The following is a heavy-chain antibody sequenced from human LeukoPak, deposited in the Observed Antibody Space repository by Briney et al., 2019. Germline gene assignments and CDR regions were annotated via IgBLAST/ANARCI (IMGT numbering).Heavy chain of an antibody. CDR1: GGSISSGSYY. J-gene: IGHJ5*02. CDR3: ARGGYYGSGNDFRFDH. V-gene: IGHV4-61*02. Sequence: ASETLSLTCTVSGGSISSGSYYWSWIRQPAGKGLEWIGRIYTSGSTNYNPSLKSRVTISVDTSKNQFSLKLNSVTAADTAVYYCARGGYYGSGNDFRFDHWGQGTLVTVSS. D-gene: IGHD3-10*01. CDR2: IYTSGST.